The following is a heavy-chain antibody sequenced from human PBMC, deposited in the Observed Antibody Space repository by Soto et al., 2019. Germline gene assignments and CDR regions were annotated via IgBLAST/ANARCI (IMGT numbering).Heavy chain of an antibody. D-gene: IGHD3-22*01. Sequence: GGSLRLSCAASGFTFSSNTMHWVRQSPGKGLEWLSLMSHDGHIKFYSDSVKGRFTISRDNAKNSLYLQMNSLRAEDTAVYYCARVKGYYYDSSGYYWTLGAFDIWGQGTMVTVSS. CDR1: GFTFSSNT. CDR2: MSHDGHIK. CDR3: ARVKGYYYDSSGYYWTLGAFDI. J-gene: IGHJ3*02. V-gene: IGHV3-30-3*01.